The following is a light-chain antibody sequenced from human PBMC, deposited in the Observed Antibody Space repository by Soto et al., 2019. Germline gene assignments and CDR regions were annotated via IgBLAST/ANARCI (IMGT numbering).Light chain of an antibody. CDR2: GAS. Sequence: EIVMAQSPATMSVSPGERATLSCRASQSISNNLAWYQQKPGQAPRLLIYGASSRATGIPARFSGSGSGTEFTLTISSLQSEDFAIYYCQQYNNWPPRGALTFGRGTKVEIK. CDR3: QQYNNWPPRGALT. J-gene: IGKJ4*01. CDR1: QSISNN. V-gene: IGKV3-15*01.